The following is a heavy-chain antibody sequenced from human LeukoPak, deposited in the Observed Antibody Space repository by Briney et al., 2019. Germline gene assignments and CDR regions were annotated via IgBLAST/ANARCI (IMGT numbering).Heavy chain of an antibody. V-gene: IGHV3-30*04. CDR2: ISYDESNK. CDR1: GFTFSSYP. D-gene: IGHD6-13*01. J-gene: IGHJ3*02. Sequence: GRSLRLSCAASGFTFSSYPMHWVRQAPGKGPEWVAVISYDESNKYYADSVKGRFTVSRDNSKNTLYLQMNSLRAEDTAVYYCARVRDSSNWYVFDIWGQGTMVTVSS. CDR3: ARVRDSSNWYVFDI.